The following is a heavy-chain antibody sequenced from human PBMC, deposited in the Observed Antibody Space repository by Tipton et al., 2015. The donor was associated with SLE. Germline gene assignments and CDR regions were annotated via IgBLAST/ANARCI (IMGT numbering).Heavy chain of an antibody. D-gene: IGHD3-22*01. CDR1: GGSISSRSDH. Sequence: TLSLTCTVSGGSISSRSDHWGWIRQSPGTGLESIGSIYYTGSTYYNPPLKNRVTISVDTSKNQFSLKLSSVTAADTGVYYCARQIAAFDIWGQGTMVTVSS. CDR3: ARQIAAFDI. V-gene: IGHV4-39*01. CDR2: IYYTGST. J-gene: IGHJ3*02.